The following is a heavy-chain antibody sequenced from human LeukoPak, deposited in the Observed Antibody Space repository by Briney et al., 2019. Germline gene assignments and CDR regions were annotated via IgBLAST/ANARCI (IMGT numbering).Heavy chain of an antibody. V-gene: IGHV1-2*02. CDR3: ARSYYYGSGESIY. CDR1: GYTFTGYY. CDR2: INPNSGGT. Sequence: ASVKVSCKASGYTFTGYYMHWVRQAPGQGLEWMGWINPNSGGTNYAQKFQGRVTMTRDTSISTAYMELSRLRSDDTAVYYCARSYYYGSGESIYWGQGTLVTASS. D-gene: IGHD3-10*01. J-gene: IGHJ4*02.